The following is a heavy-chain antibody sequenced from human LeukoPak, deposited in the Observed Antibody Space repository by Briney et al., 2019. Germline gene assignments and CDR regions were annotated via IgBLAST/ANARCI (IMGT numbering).Heavy chain of an antibody. CDR1: GFTFIDYA. D-gene: IGHD2-15*01. CDR2: IRSKAHGGTT. V-gene: IGHV3-49*04. CDR3: SRRRCSGGVCCFDY. Sequence: PGGSLRLSCATSGFTFIDYAMSWVRQAPGKGLQWVGFIRSKAHGGTTECAASVKGRFTISRDDSKGIAYLQMNSLKTEDTAVYYCSRRRCSGGVCCFDYWGQGTLVTVSS. J-gene: IGHJ4*02.